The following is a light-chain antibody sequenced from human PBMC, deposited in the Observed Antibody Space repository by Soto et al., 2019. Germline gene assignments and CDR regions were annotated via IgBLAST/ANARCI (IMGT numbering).Light chain of an antibody. Sequence: QSVLAQPPSVSAAPGQKVTISCSGSSSKIGKNYVSWYQQLPGTAPKLLIFENNKRPSGIPDRFSGSKSGTSATLGITGLQTGDEADYYCGTWDSSLSAGGVFGTGTKVTVL. J-gene: IGLJ1*01. CDR3: GTWDSSLSAGGV. CDR1: SSKIGKNY. CDR2: ENN. V-gene: IGLV1-51*02.